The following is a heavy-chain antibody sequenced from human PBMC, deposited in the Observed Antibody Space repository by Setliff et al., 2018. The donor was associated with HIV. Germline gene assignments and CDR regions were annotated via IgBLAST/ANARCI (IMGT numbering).Heavy chain of an antibody. CDR2: ISASNGNT. V-gene: IGHV1-18*01. Sequence: ASVKVSCKASGYTFINYHIIWVRQAPGQGLEWVGSISASNGNTNYTQGRVTMTTDTSTSTAYMELRSLRSDDTAVYYCARDRGAARPVYMDVWGKGTTVTVSS. CDR1: GYTFINYH. CDR3: ARDRGAARPVYMDV. D-gene: IGHD6-6*01. J-gene: IGHJ6*03.